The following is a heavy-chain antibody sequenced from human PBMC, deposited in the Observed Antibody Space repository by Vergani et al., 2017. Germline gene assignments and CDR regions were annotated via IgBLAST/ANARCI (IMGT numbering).Heavy chain of an antibody. CDR3: ARGSRVNVLTYYYYYMDV. D-gene: IGHD3-16*02. J-gene: IGHJ6*03. V-gene: IGHV3-23*01. CDR1: GFTFSSYA. CDR2: ISGSGGST. Sequence: EVQLLESGGGLVQPGGSLRLSCAASGFTFSSYAMSWVRQAPGKGLEWVSAISGSGGSTYYADSVKGRFTISRDNSKNTLYLQMNSLRAEDTAVYYCARGSRVNVLTYYYYYMDVWGKGTTVTVSS.